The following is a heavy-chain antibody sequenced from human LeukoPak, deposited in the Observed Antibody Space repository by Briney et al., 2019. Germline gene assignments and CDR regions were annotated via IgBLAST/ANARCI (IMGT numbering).Heavy chain of an antibody. Sequence: SETLSLTCAVYGGSFSGYYWSWIRQPPGKGLEWIGEINHSGSTNYNPSLKSRVTISVDTSKNQFSLKLSSVTAADTAVYYCASRRPDGYNSGYWGQGTLVTVSS. D-gene: IGHD5-24*01. CDR2: INHSGST. V-gene: IGHV4-34*01. J-gene: IGHJ4*02. CDR1: GGSFSGYY. CDR3: ASRRPDGYNSGY.